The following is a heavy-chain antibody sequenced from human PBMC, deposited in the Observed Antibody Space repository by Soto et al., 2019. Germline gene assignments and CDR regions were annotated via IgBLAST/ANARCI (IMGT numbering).Heavy chain of an antibody. V-gene: IGHV1-69*01. CDR2: IIPIFGTA. CDR1: GGTFSSYA. CDR3: ARGPAAAVPIAEYFQH. Sequence: QVQLVQSGAEVKKPGSSVKVSCKASGGTFSSYAISWVRQAPGQGLEWMGGIIPIFGTANYAQKFLGRVTITADESTSTAYMELSSLRSEDTAVYYCARGPAAAVPIAEYFQHWGQGTLVTVSS. J-gene: IGHJ1*01. D-gene: IGHD6-13*01.